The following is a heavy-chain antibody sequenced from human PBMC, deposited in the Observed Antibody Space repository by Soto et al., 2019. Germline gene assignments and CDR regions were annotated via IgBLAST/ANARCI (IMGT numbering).Heavy chain of an antibody. V-gene: IGHV3-73*01. CDR1: GFTFSSYW. Sequence: GSLRLSCAASGFTFSSYWMHWVRQAPGKGLEWVGRIRSRANNYATSSGASVRGRFTFFRDDSKNMAYLQMNTLKTEDTAIYYCARGQQAAIGDYYYHGLDVWGQGTSVTVSS. J-gene: IGHJ6*01. D-gene: IGHD3-10*01. CDR2: IRSRANNYAT. CDR3: ARGQQAAIGDYYYHGLDV.